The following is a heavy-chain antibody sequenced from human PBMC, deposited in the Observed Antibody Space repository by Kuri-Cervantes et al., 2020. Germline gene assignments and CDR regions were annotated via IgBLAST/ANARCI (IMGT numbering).Heavy chain of an antibody. Sequence: SETLSLTCAVYGGSFSGYYWTWVRQPPGKGLEWIGEMNHSGSTNYNPSLKSRVTISVDTSKNQFSLKLSSVTAADTAVYYCARHQTSTIFGVVIISPPDYWGQGTLVTVSS. D-gene: IGHD3-3*01. V-gene: IGHV4-34*01. J-gene: IGHJ4*02. CDR2: MNHSGST. CDR3: ARHQTSTIFGVVIISPPDY. CDR1: GGSFSGYY.